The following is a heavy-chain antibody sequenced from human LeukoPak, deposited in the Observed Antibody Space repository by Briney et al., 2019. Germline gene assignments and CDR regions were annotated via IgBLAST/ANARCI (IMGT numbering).Heavy chain of an antibody. CDR2: IKQDESEK. D-gene: IGHD1-7*01. CDR3: ARGTGTTDY. CDR1: GFTFNNYW. V-gene: IGHV3-7*01. Sequence: GGSLRLSCAASGFTFNNYWMSWVRQAPGKGLEWVANIKQDESEKYYVDSVKGRFTISRDNAKSSLYLQMNSLRAEDTAVYYCARGTGTTDYWGQGTLVTVSS. J-gene: IGHJ4*02.